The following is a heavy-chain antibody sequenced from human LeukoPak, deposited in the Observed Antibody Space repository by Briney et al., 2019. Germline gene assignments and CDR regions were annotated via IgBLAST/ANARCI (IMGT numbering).Heavy chain of an antibody. Sequence: GSLRLSCAASGFTFSSYGMSWVRQAPGKGLEWVSSIRGSGGNTYYADSVKGRFTISRDNSKNMLYLQMNSLRVEDTAVYYCARDGGYTSAWSWGQGTLVTVSS. CDR3: ARDGGYTSAWS. CDR1: GFTFSSYG. CDR2: IRGSGGNT. D-gene: IGHD6-19*01. V-gene: IGHV3-23*01. J-gene: IGHJ5*02.